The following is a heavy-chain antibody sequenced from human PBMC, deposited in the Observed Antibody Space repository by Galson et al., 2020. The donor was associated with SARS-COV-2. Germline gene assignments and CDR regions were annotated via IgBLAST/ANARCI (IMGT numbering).Heavy chain of an antibody. D-gene: IGHD3-16*01. CDR1: GFTFSTYA. CDR2: ISYDGSNK. V-gene: IGHV3-30*04. CDR3: ARDSPPALGDAFDI. J-gene: IGHJ3*02. Sequence: GGSLRLPCAASGFTFSTYAMHWVRQAPGKGLEWVAVISYDGSNKYYADSVTGRFTISRDKSKNTLYLQMNSLRAEDTAVYYCARDSPPALGDAFDIWGQGTMVTVSS.